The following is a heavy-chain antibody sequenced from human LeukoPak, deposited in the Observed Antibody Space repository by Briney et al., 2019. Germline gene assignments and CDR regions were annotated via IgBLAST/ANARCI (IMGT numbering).Heavy chain of an antibody. J-gene: IGHJ4*02. CDR1: GGSISSYY. Sequence: PSETLSLTCTVSGGSISSYYWSWIRQPPGKGLDWIAYIYNSGSTNYNPSLKSRVTISVDTSKNQFSLKVSSVTAADTAVYYCAREADGSGSFGLWGQGTLVTVSS. D-gene: IGHD3-10*01. CDR3: AREADGSGSFGL. CDR2: IYNSGST. V-gene: IGHV4-59*01.